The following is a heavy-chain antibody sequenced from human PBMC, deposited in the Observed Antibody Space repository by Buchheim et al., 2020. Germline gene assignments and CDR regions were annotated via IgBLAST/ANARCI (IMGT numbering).Heavy chain of an antibody. CDR2: IDTDGSSA. CDR1: GFTFRTSW. CDR3: ASDYGGNRRYDY. Sequence: EVQLVESGGDLVQPGGSLRLSCAASGFTFRTSWMHWVRQGPGKGLVWVSRIDTDGSSATYADSVKGRFTISRDNARNTLYLQMNSLTAEDTAVYFCASDYGGNRRYDYWGQGTL. D-gene: IGHD4-23*01. V-gene: IGHV3-74*03. J-gene: IGHJ4*02.